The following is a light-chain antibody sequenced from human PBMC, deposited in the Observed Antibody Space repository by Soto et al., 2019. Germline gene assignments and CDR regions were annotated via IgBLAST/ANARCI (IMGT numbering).Light chain of an antibody. CDR3: QQYRNWPPMYT. Sequence: EGLMTQSPATLSVSPGERVTLSCRASESISTNLAWYQQKPGQAPRLLIYGASTRATGIPARFSGSGSGTECSLRISRLQSEDSAVYFCQQYRNWPPMYTFGQGTKLQIK. CDR2: GAS. CDR1: ESISTN. V-gene: IGKV3-15*01. J-gene: IGKJ2*01.